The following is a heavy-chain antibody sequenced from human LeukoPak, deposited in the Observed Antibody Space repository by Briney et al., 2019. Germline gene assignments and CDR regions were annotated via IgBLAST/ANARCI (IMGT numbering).Heavy chain of an antibody. CDR3: ARGDLALSGTREYYYYYGMDV. CDR2: IYYSERA. Sequence: SATLSLTCSVSGGSVSNYYWNWIRQVPGKGLEWIGFIYYSERATYNPSLKSRVTISINTSKNQFSLKLTTVTTADTAVYYCARGDLALSGTREYYYYYGMDVWGQGTTVTVSS. V-gene: IGHV4-59*02. J-gene: IGHJ6*02. CDR1: GGSVSNYY. D-gene: IGHD3-16*01.